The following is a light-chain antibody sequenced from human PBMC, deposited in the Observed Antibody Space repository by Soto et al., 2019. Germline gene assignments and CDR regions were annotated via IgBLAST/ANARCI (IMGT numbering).Light chain of an antibody. CDR1: QSVDTC. Sequence: DIQMTQSPSTLSASVEDRVTITCRASQSVDTCLAWYHQKPGKAPHLLVYKASSLEAGVPSRFSGSGSVTQFTLNISSLRPDDFATYYCQQYDRYPWTFGQGTKVEI. V-gene: IGKV1-5*03. CDR3: QQYDRYPWT. CDR2: KAS. J-gene: IGKJ1*01.